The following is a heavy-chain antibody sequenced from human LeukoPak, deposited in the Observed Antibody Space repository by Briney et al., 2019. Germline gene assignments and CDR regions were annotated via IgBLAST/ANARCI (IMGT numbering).Heavy chain of an antibody. D-gene: IGHD2-2*01. V-gene: IGHV1-69*04. CDR2: IIPTLGIA. CDR3: AREVVPAAIPPHPYYFDY. CDR1: GGTFSSYA. J-gene: IGHJ4*02. Sequence: ASVKVSCKASGGTFSSYAISWVRQAPGQGLEWMGRIIPTLGIANYAQKFQGRVTITADKSTSTAYMELSSLRSEDTAVYYCAREVVPAAIPPHPYYFDYWGQGTLVTVSS.